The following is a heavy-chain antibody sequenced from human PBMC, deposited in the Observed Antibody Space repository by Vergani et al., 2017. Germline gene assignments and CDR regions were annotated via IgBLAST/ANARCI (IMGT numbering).Heavy chain of an antibody. J-gene: IGHJ4*02. D-gene: IGHD3-10*01. CDR3: AKDQYMVRGVITVDY. CDR1: GFTFSSYA. Sequence: EVQLLESGGGLVQPGGSLRLSCAASGFTFSSYAMSWVRQAPGKGLEWVSAISGSGGSTYYADSVKGRFTISRDNSKNTLYLQMNSLSAEDTAVYYCAKDQYMVRGVITVDYWGQGTLVTVSS. CDR2: ISGSGGST. V-gene: IGHV3-23*01.